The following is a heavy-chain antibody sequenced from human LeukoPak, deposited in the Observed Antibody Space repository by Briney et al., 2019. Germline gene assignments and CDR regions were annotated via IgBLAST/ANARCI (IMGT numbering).Heavy chain of an antibody. J-gene: IGHJ4*02. CDR2: ISSDGGRT. D-gene: IGHD3-10*01. Sequence: GGSLGLSCSASGFTFSSYAMHWVRQAPGKGLEYVSSISSDGGRTYYADSVKGRFTISRDNSKNTLYLQMSSLRAEDTAVYYCVKDGSGSYYTYYFDYWGQGTLVTVSS. CDR3: VKDGSGSYYTYYFDY. V-gene: IGHV3-64D*06. CDR1: GFTFSSYA.